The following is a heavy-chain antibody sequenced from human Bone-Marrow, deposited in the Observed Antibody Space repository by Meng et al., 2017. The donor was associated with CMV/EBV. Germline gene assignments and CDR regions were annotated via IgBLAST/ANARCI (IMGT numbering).Heavy chain of an antibody. D-gene: IGHD6-13*01. CDR2: INPSGGAT. CDR1: GYTFPNYY. CDR3: ARLYGSSWFGRYFDY. Sequence: GYTFPNYYIPWVRQAPGQGLEWMGIINPSGGATSYSQKFQGRVTMTRDTSTSTVSMELSSLKSEDTAVYYCARLYGSSWFGRYFDYWGQGTLVTVSS. V-gene: IGHV1-46*01. J-gene: IGHJ4*02.